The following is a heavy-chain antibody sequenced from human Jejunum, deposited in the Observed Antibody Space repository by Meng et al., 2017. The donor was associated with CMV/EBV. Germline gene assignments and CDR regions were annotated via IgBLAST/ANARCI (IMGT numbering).Heavy chain of an antibody. V-gene: IGHV4-39*07. Sequence: QQQLAESGPGLAKPSETLSLTCIVSGGSISSRSYYWGWIRQPPGKGLEWLGSIYYSGSTYYNPSLKSRVTISVDTSKNQFFLKLSSVTAADTAVYHCLRGSGGSVWGQGTLVTVSS. D-gene: IGHD3-10*01. CDR2: IYYSGST. J-gene: IGHJ1*01. CDR3: LRGSGGSV. CDR1: GGSISSRSYY.